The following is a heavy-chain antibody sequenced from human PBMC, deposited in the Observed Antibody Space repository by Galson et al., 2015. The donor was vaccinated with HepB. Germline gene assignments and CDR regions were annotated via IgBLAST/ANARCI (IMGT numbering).Heavy chain of an antibody. J-gene: IGHJ6*03. CDR3: GKHNFLDYYYMDV. CDR2: ISGRGGTT. Sequence: SLRLSCAASGFSFSTYAMSWVRQAPGKGLEWVSSISGRGGTTHYANSVKGRFTISRDKSKNTLHLQMNSLRAEDTAVYYCGKHNFLDYYYMDVWGKGTTVTVSS. V-gene: IGHV3-23*01. D-gene: IGHD2/OR15-2a*01. CDR1: GFSFSTYA.